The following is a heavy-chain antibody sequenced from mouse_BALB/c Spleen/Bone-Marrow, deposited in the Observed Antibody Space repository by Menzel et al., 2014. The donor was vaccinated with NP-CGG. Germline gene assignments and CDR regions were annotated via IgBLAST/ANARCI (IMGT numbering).Heavy chain of an antibody. CDR1: GYTFTSYV. CDR2: INPYNDGT. J-gene: IGHJ4*01. Sequence: VQLQQSGPELVKPGASVKMSCKASGYTFTSYVMHWVKQKPGQGLEWIGYINPYNDGTKYNERFKGKATLTSDKSSSTAYMELSSLTSEDSAVYYCARRGFDEGYYAMDYWGQGTSVTVSS. V-gene: IGHV1-14*01. CDR3: ARRGFDEGYYAMDY.